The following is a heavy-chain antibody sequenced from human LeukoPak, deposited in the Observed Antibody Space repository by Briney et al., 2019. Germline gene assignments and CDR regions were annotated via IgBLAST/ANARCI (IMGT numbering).Heavy chain of an antibody. CDR1: GYTFTSYG. CDR2: NSAYNGNT. CDR3: AGTTVTPTEIGVYYYYGMDV. V-gene: IGHV1-18*01. Sequence: ASVKVSCKASGYTFTSYGISWVPQAPGQGREWMGWNSAYNGNTNYAQKLQGRVTMTTDTSTSTAYMELRSLRSDDTAVYYCAGTTVTPTEIGVYYYYGMDVWGQGTTVTVSS. D-gene: IGHD4-11*01. J-gene: IGHJ6*02.